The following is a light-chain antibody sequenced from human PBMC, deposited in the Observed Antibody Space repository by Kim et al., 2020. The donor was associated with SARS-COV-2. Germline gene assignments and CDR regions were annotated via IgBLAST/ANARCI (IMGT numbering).Light chain of an antibody. J-gene: IGLJ3*02. CDR2: GNS. CDR1: SSNIGAGYD. V-gene: IGLV1-40*01. CDR3: QSYDNSMGAWV. Sequence: QSVLTQPPSVSGAPGQRVTISCTGSSSNIGAGYDVHWYQQLPGTAPKLLIYGNSNRPSGVPDRFSGSKSGTSASLAITGLQAEDEADYYCQSYDNSMGAWVFGGGTQLTVL.